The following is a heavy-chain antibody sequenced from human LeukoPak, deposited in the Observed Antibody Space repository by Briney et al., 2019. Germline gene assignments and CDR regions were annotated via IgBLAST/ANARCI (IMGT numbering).Heavy chain of an antibody. CDR1: GFTFSNFW. J-gene: IGHJ4*02. CDR3: ARDPEAYYDFWSGYYTKYYFDY. D-gene: IGHD3-3*01. CDR2: IYGDGSCT. V-gene: IGHV3-74*01. Sequence: GGSLRLSCAASGFTFSNFWMHWVRQAPGKGLVWVALIYGDGSCTRYADSVRGRFTISRDNAKNTVYLQMNSLRDEDTAVYYCARDPEAYYDFWSGYYTKYYFDYWGQGTLVTVSS.